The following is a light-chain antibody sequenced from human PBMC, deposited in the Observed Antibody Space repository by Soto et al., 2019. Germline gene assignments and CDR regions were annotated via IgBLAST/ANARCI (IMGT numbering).Light chain of an antibody. CDR1: QSVSSSY. CDR2: GAS. V-gene: IGKV3-20*01. Sequence: EIVLTQSPGTLSLSPGERATLSCRASQSVSSSYLAWYQQKPGQAPRILIYGASSRATGIPDRFSGSGSGTDFTLTISRLEPEDFPVYYCQQYGSSPFTFGPGTKVDIK. CDR3: QQYGSSPFT. J-gene: IGKJ3*01.